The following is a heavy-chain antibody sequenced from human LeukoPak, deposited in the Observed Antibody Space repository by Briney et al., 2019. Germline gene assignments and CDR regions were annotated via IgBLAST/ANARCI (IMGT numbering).Heavy chain of an antibody. Sequence: GESLKISCKGSGYRFASYWICWVRQMPGKGLEWMGNIYPGDSDTRYSPPFQGQVTISADKSINTAYLQWSSLKASDSAMYYCARRLAVAGRGYYGMDVWGQGTTVTVSS. CDR1: GYRFASYW. CDR3: ARRLAVAGRGYYGMDV. V-gene: IGHV5-51*01. J-gene: IGHJ6*02. CDR2: IYPGDSDT. D-gene: IGHD6-19*01.